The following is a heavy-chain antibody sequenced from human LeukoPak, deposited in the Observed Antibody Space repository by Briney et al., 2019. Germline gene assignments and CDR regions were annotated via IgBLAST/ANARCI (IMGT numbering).Heavy chain of an antibody. CDR3: ARGRLGFLYYYYYMDV. CDR2: IYTSGST. D-gene: IGHD3-16*01. J-gene: IGHJ6*03. Sequence: SETLSLTXTVSGGSISSGSYYWSWIRQPAGKGLEWIGRIYTSGSTNYNPSLKSRVTISVDTSKNQFSLKLSSVTAADTAVYYCARGRLGFLYYYYYMDVWGKGTTVTVSS. CDR1: GGSISSGSYY. V-gene: IGHV4-61*02.